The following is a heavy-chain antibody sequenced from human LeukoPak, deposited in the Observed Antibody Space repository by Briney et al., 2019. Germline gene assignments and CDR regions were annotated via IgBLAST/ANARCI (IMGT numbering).Heavy chain of an antibody. V-gene: IGHV4-34*01. CDR1: GGSFSGYY. J-gene: IGHJ4*02. D-gene: IGHD3-10*01. CDR3: ARVKSYYGSGSYCFDY. CDR2: INHSGST. Sequence: SETLSLTCAVYGGSFSGYYWSWIRQPPGKGLERIGEINHSGSTNYNPSLKSRVTISVDTSKNQFSLKLSSVTAADTAVYYCARVKSYYGSGSYCFDYWGQGTLVTVSS.